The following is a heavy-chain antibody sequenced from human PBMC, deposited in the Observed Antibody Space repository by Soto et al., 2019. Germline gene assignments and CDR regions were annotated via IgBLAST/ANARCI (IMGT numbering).Heavy chain of an antibody. CDR3: ARDPGAITATTVGWFDP. V-gene: IGHV6-1*01. Sequence: TLSLTCAISGDSVSSNSAARNWIRQSPSRGLEWLGRTYYRSKRYNDYAVSVKSRITINPDTSKNQFSLQLNSVTPEDTAVYYCARDPGAITATTVGWFDPWGQGTLVTVSS. D-gene: IGHD1-7*01. J-gene: IGHJ5*02. CDR1: GDSVSSNSAA. CDR2: TYYRSKRYN.